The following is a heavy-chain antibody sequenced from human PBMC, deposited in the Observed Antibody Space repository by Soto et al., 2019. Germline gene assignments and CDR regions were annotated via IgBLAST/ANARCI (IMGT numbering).Heavy chain of an antibody. CDR3: AKDRLAGNFDY. V-gene: IGHV3-23*01. CDR2: IHGDGGGT. J-gene: IGHJ4*02. Sequence: GGSLRLSCAASGFTFSSYAMSWVRQAPGKGLEWVSSIHGDGGGTYYADSVKGRFTISRDNSKNTLYLQMNGLRVEDTAVYYCAKDRLAGNFDYWGQGTQVTVSS. CDR1: GFTFSSYA.